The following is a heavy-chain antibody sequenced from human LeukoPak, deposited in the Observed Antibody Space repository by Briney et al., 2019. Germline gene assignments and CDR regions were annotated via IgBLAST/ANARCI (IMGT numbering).Heavy chain of an antibody. J-gene: IGHJ3*02. Sequence: ASVKVSCKASGYTFTSYAMNWVRQATGQGLEWMGWMNPNSGNTGYAQKFQGRVTITRNTSISTAYMELSSLRSEDTAVYYCARAREGVNYYDSSGRYDAFDIWGLGTMVTVSS. CDR1: GYTFTSYA. V-gene: IGHV1-8*03. CDR2: MNPNSGNT. CDR3: ARAREGVNYYDSSGRYDAFDI. D-gene: IGHD3-22*01.